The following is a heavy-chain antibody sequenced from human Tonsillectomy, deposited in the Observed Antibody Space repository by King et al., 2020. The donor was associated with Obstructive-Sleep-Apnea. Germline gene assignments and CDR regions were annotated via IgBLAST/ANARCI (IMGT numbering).Heavy chain of an antibody. CDR3: ARGSRTFDI. J-gene: IGHJ3*02. CDR1: GFTFSSND. CDR2: MNPNSGNT. D-gene: IGHD1-14*01. V-gene: IGHV1-8*01. Sequence: VQLVESGAEVKKPGASVKVSCKASGFTFSSNDISWVRQATGQGLEWMGWMNPNSGNTGYAQKFQGRVTMTRNTTITIAYMELSSLRSEDTAVYYCARGSRTFDIWGQGTMVTVSS.